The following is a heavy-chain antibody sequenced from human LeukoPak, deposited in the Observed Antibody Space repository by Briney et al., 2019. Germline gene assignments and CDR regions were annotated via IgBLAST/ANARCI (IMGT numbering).Heavy chain of an antibody. V-gene: IGHV4-30-2*01. CDR2: IYHSGST. CDR3: ATGQAAAADYYYYGMDV. Sequence: PSETLSLTCAVSGGSISSGGYSWSWIRQPPGKGLEWIGYIYHSGSTYYNPSPKSRVTISVDRSKNQFSLKLSSVTAADTAVYYCATGQAAAADYYYYGMDVWGQGTTVTVSS. CDR1: GGSISSGGYS. D-gene: IGHD6-13*01. J-gene: IGHJ6*02.